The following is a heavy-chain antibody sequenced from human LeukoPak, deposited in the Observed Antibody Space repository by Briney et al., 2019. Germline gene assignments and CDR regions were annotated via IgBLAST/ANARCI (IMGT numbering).Heavy chain of an antibody. J-gene: IGHJ4*02. D-gene: IGHD3-10*01. V-gene: IGHV3-23*01. Sequence: GGSLRLSCAASGFTFSTYAMSWVRQAPGKGLEWVSAISGSGGSTYYADSVKGRFTISRDNSKNTLYVQVNSLRAEDTAVYYCAKANMVRGVTLKFDYWGQGTLVTVSS. CDR1: GFTFSTYA. CDR3: AKANMVRGVTLKFDY. CDR2: ISGSGGST.